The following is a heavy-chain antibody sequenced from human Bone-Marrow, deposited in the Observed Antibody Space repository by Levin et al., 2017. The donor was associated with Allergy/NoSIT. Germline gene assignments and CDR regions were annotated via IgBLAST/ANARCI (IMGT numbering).Heavy chain of an antibody. D-gene: IGHD2-2*02. V-gene: IGHV3-21*01. CDR2: ISSSSSYI. CDR3: AREREAYCSSTSCYTPDAFDS. Sequence: GESLKISCAASGFTFSRDSMNWVRQAPGKGLEWVSSISSSSSYIFYADSVKGRFTISRDNAKNSLYLQMNSLRAEDTAVYYCAREREAYCSSTSCYTPDAFDSWGQGTMVTVSS. J-gene: IGHJ3*02. CDR1: GFTFSRDS.